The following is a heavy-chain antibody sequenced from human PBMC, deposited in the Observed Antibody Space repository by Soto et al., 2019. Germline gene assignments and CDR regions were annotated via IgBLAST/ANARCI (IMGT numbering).Heavy chain of an antibody. D-gene: IGHD2-2*01. V-gene: IGHV1-18*01. CDR1: GYTFTSYG. Sequence: ASVKVSCKASGYTFTSYGISWVRQAPGQGLEWMGWISAYNGNTNYAQKLQGRVTMTTDTSTSTAYMELRSLRSDDTAVYYCARVPENCSSTSCHYYFDYWGQGTLVTVSS. J-gene: IGHJ4*02. CDR2: ISAYNGNT. CDR3: ARVPENCSSTSCHYYFDY.